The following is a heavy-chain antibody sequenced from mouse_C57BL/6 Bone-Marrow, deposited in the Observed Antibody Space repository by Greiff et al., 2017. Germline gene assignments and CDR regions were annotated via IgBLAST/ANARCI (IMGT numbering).Heavy chain of an antibody. CDR3: ARQALYYSNYLYWYFDV. V-gene: IGHV5-15*01. D-gene: IGHD2-5*01. CDR2: ISNLAYSI. CDR1: GFTFSDYG. J-gene: IGHJ1*03. Sequence: EVQLVAPGGGLVQPGGSLKLSCAASGFTFSDYGMAWVRQAPRKGPGWVAFISNLAYSIYYADTVTGRFTLSRENAKNTLYLEMSCLRSQDTAMYYCARQALYYSNYLYWYFDVWGTGTTVTVSS.